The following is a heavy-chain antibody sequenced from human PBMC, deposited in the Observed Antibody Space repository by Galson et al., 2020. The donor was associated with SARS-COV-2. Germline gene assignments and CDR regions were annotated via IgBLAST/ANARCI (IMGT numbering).Heavy chain of an antibody. D-gene: IGHD6-13*01. CDR2: ISTGGSST. V-gene: IGHV3-23*01. Sequence: GGSLRLSCAASGFSFSNYAMNWVRQAPGKGLEWVSTISTGGSSTYYADPVNGRFTISRDNSKSTVYLQMNSLRAEDTAVYYCAKRGSSSWSHFDYWGQGTLVTVSS. CDR1: GFSFSNYA. CDR3: AKRGSSSWSHFDY. J-gene: IGHJ4*02.